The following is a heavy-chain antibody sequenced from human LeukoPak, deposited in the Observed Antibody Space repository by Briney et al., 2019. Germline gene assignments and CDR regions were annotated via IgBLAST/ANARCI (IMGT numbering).Heavy chain of an antibody. CDR1: GYTFTSYG. CDR3: ARDSYYDSSGYYPDFDY. Sequence: ASVKVSCKASGYTFTSYGTSWVRQAPGQGLEWMGWISAYNGNTNYAQKLQGRVTMTTDTSTSTAYMELRSLRSDDTAVYYCARDSYYDSSGYYPDFDYWGQGTLVTVSS. CDR2: ISAYNGNT. V-gene: IGHV1-18*01. J-gene: IGHJ4*02. D-gene: IGHD3-22*01.